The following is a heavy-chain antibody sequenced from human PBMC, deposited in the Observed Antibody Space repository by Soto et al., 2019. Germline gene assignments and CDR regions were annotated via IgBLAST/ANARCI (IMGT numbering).Heavy chain of an antibody. J-gene: IGHJ1*01. Sequence: QAGGSLRLSCAASGFTFDDYAMHRVRQVPGKGLEWVSGINWNSGSIGYADSVKGRFAISRDNAKNSLHLQMNSLRAEDTAFYYCVKDESINWYSGHFRHWGQGTLVTVSS. CDR1: GFTFDDYA. CDR3: VKDESINWYSGHFRH. V-gene: IGHV3-9*01. CDR2: INWNSGSI. D-gene: IGHD6-13*01.